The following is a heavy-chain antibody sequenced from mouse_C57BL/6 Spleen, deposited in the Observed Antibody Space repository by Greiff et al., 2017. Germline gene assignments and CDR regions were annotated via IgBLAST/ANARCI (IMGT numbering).Heavy chain of an antibody. CDR1: GFTFSDYG. V-gene: IGHV5-17*01. CDR3: ARNRGLYAMED. J-gene: IGHJ4*01. Sequence: EVKLMESGGGLVKPGGSLKLSCAASGFTFSDYGMHWVRQAPEKGLEWVAYVSSGSSTIYYADTVKGRFTISRDNARNTLWLQMTSLTAEDTAMYYCARNRGLYAMEDWGQGTAVTVSS. CDR2: VSSGSSTI.